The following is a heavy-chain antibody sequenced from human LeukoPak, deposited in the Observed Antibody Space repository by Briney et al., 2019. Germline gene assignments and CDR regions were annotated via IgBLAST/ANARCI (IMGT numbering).Heavy chain of an antibody. V-gene: IGHV4-59*08. Sequence: KPSETLSLTCTVSGGSISSYYWSWIRQPPGKGLEWIGYVYYSGTTNYNPSLKSRVTISIDTSKNQFSLKLSSVTAADTAVYYCARQAYSSSSGSYFDYWGQGTLVTVSS. CDR2: VYYSGTT. CDR3: ARQAYSSSSGSYFDY. CDR1: GGSISSYY. J-gene: IGHJ4*02. D-gene: IGHD6-6*01.